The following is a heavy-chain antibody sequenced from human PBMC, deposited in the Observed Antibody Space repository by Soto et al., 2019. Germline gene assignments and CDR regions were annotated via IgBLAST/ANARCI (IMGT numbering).Heavy chain of an antibody. CDR1: GFTFRNYD. V-gene: IGHV3-13*05. CDR3: ARTDRDFYGLDV. CDR2: ISAAGDP. Sequence: EVQLVESGGGLVQPGGSLRLSCEASGFTFRNYDMHWVRQGTGKGLEWVSGISAAGDPDYADSVEGRFTISRENAQNSFILQMNSLRVGVTAVYYCARTDRDFYGLDVWGQGTTVIVSS. J-gene: IGHJ6*02.